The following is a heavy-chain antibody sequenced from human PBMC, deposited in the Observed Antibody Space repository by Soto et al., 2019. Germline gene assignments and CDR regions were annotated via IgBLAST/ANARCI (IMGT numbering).Heavy chain of an antibody. D-gene: IGHD1-7*01. J-gene: IGHJ3*01. CDR3: ARSLPGTYGAFDL. CDR2: ISGDGSST. V-gene: IGHV3-74*01. CDR1: EFTFRSYW. Sequence: EVQLVDSGGGLVQPGGSLRLSCAASEFTFRSYWMHWVRQSPGKGLVWVSRISGDGSSTTYADSVRGRFTISRDNAKNTVYLQMDSLRAEDTAVYYCARSLPGTYGAFDLWCPGTMGTVSS.